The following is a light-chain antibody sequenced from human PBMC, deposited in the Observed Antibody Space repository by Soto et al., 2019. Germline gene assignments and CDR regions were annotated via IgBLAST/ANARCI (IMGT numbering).Light chain of an antibody. V-gene: IGKV3-20*01. Sequence: EIVLTQSPGTLSLSPGEIATLSCCASQSISSNYLAWYQQKPGQPPRLLISGSSIRATGIPKRFSGSASGTNFTLTISSLEPEDFAVFYCQQYGSSPFTCGPGTKGDIK. CDR1: QSISSNY. CDR3: QQYGSSPFT. CDR2: GSS. J-gene: IGKJ3*01.